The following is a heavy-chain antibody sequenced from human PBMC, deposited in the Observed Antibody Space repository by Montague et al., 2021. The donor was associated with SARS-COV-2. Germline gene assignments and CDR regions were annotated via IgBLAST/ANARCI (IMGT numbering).Heavy chain of an antibody. CDR3: AREVRYYYDSSGPGAFDI. Sequence: SETLSLTCTVSGGSINSYYWSWIRQPPGKGLEWIGYIYYSGSTNXNPSLKSRVTISVDTSKNQFSLKLSSVTAADTAVYCCAREVRYYYDSSGPGAFDIWGQGTMVTVSS. D-gene: IGHD3-22*01. CDR2: IYYSGST. J-gene: IGHJ3*02. CDR1: GGSINSYY. V-gene: IGHV4-59*01.